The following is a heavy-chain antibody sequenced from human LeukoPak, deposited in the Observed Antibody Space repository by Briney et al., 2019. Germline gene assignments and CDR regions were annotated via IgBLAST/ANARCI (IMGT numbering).Heavy chain of an antibody. CDR2: VYYSGTT. J-gene: IGHJ6*03. CDR1: GGSVSSSSSY. CDR3: VRQNSDYYYYYLDV. V-gene: IGHV4-39*01. Sequence: KPSETLSLTCTVSGGSVSSSSSYWAWIRQPPGRGLEWIGSVYYSGTTYYNMSLESRVTISEDTSRNRFSLMLSSVTAADTAVYYCVRQNSDYYYYYLDVWGEGTTVIVSS. D-gene: IGHD1-7*01.